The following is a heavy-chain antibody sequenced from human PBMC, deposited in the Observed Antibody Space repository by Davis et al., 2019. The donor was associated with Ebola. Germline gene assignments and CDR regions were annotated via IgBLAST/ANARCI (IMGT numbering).Heavy chain of an antibody. CDR1: GYTFTYPY. V-gene: IGHV1-45*02. D-gene: IGHD6-19*01. Sequence: SVTVSCLASGYTFTYPYLHWVRQAPGQALEWTGWITPFNGNTNYAQKFQDRVTITRDTSASTAYMELSSLRSEDTAVYYCARDEQWLVRGFDPWGQGTLVTVSS. J-gene: IGHJ5*02. CDR2: ITPFNGNT. CDR3: ARDEQWLVRGFDP.